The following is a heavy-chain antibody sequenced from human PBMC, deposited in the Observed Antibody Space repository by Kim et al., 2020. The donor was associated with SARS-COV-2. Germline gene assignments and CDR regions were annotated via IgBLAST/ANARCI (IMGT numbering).Heavy chain of an antibody. CDR1: GFTFSSYW. J-gene: IGHJ5*02. V-gene: IGHV3-7*03. CDR2: IKQDGSEK. Sequence: GGSLRLSCAASGFTFSSYWMSWVRQAPGKGLEWVANIKQDGSEKYYVDSVKGRFTISRDNAKNSLYLQMNSLRAEDTAVYYCARDRRYYYDSSGYYYEGWFDPWGQGTLVTVSS. CDR3: ARDRRYYYDSSGYYYEGWFDP. D-gene: IGHD3-22*01.